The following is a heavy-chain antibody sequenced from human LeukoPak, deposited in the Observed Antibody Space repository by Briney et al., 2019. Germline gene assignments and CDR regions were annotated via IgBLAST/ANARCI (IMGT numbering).Heavy chain of an antibody. J-gene: IGHJ6*03. CDR1: GYIFTGYY. CDR2: INANSGGT. CDR3: AREGQFCSSTSCYYYYYYLDV. D-gene: IGHD2-2*01. Sequence: ASVKVSXKASGYIFTGYYLQWVRQAPGQGLEWMGRINANSGGTNYAQKFQGRVTMTRDTSISTAYMELSRLRSDDTAVYYCAREGQFCSSTSCYYYYYYLDVWGKGTTVTVSS. V-gene: IGHV1-2*06.